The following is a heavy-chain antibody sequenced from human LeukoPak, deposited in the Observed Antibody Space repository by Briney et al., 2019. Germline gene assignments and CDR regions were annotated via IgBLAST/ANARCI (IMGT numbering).Heavy chain of an antibody. V-gene: IGHV3-30*02. D-gene: IGHD6-19*01. CDR1: GFTFSSYG. CDR2: IWYDGSNK. CDR3: AKDPIAVAVSNRFDP. Sequence: GGSLRLSCAASGFTFSSYGMHWVRQAPGKGLEWVAVIWYDGSNKYYADSVKGRFTISRDNSKNTLYLQMNSLRAEDTAVYYCAKDPIAVAVSNRFDPWGQGTLVTVSS. J-gene: IGHJ5*02.